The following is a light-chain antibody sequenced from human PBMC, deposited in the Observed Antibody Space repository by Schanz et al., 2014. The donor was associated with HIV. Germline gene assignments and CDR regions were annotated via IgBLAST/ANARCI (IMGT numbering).Light chain of an antibody. J-gene: IGLJ3*02. Sequence: QSVLTQPASVSGSPGQSITISCTGTRRDIGAYNYVSWYQQYPGKAPKLIIFDVSNRPSGISARFSGSKSGNTASLTVSGLQPEDEADYYCSSFAGSNIPWVFGGGTKLTVL. CDR3: SSFAGSNIPWV. V-gene: IGLV2-14*03. CDR2: DVS. CDR1: RRDIGAYNY.